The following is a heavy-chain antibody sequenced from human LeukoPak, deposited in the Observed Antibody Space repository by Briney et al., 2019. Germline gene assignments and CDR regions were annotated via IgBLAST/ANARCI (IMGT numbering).Heavy chain of an antibody. V-gene: IGHV3-11*04. J-gene: IGHJ5*02. D-gene: IGHD6-13*01. CDR3: ARSGTAVAGTRYFDP. CDR1: GFTFSDYY. CDR2: ISGGAGTI. Sequence: PGGSLRLSCAASGFTFSDYYMSWIRQAPGKGLELVSYISGGAGTIYYADSVKGRFTISRDNAKNSLYLQIHSLRAEDTAVYYCARSGTAVAGTRYFDPWGQGTLVTVSS.